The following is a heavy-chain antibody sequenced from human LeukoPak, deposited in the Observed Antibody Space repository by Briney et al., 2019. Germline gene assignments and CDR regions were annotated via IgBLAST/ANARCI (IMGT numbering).Heavy chain of an antibody. J-gene: IGHJ4*02. CDR2: ISPSGNYI. CDR3: ARDLSSSTSCYSY. V-gene: IGHV3-21*01. D-gene: IGHD2-2*01. CDR1: GFIFSSYS. Sequence: GGSLRLSCAASGFIFSSYSMNWVRQAPGKGLEWVSSISPSGNYIYYADSVEGRFTISRDNAKNSLYLQMNSLRAEDTAVYYCARDLSSSTSCYSYWGQGTLVTVSS.